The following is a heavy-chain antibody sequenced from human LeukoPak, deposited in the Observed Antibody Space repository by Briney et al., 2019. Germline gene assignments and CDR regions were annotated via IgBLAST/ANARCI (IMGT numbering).Heavy chain of an antibody. Sequence: QSGGSLRLSCAASGFTFSTYNMNWVRQAPGKGLEWVSYISSVSTSIYYADSVKGRFTISRDISKNMLYLQMNSLRADDTAVYYCARGAISSWYEDWGQGTLVTVSS. V-gene: IGHV3-48*01. CDR2: ISSVSTSI. CDR3: ARGAISSWYED. CDR1: GFTFSTYN. J-gene: IGHJ4*02. D-gene: IGHD6-13*01.